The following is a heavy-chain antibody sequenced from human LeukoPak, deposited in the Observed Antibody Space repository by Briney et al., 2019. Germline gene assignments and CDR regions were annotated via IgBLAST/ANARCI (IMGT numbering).Heavy chain of an antibody. V-gene: IGHV4-59*01. D-gene: IGHD6-19*01. Sequence: SETLSLTCTVSGGSISSYYWSWIRQPPGKGLEWIGYIYYSGSTNYNPSLKSRVTISVDTSKNQFSLKLSSVTAADTAVYYCARTSAVAGPNAFDYWGQGTLVTVSS. CDR2: IYYSGST. J-gene: IGHJ4*02. CDR1: GGSISSYY. CDR3: ARTSAVAGPNAFDY.